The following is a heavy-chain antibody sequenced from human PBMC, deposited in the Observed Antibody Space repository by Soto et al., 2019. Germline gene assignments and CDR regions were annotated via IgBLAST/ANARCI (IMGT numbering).Heavy chain of an antibody. J-gene: IGHJ4*02. Sequence: PSETLSLTCTVSCGSIRSGGYYWSWIRQHPGKGLEWIGYIYYSGSTYYNPSLKSRVTISVDTSKNQFSLKLSSVTAADTAVYYXARSFGVAAAGPFDYWGQGTLVTVSS. D-gene: IGHD6-13*01. CDR3: ARSFGVAAAGPFDY. V-gene: IGHV4-31*03. CDR1: CGSIRSGGYY. CDR2: IYYSGST.